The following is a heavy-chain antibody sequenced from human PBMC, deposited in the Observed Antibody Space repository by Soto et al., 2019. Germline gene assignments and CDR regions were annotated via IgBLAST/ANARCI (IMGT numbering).Heavy chain of an antibody. Sequence: GASVKVSCKASGYTFTGYYMHWVRQAPGQGLEWMGWINPNSGGTNYAQKFQGRVTMTRDTSISTAYMELSRLRSDDMAVYYCARGSLVARGGWYAEFDYWGQGTLVTV. CDR1: GYTFTGYY. CDR2: INPNSGGT. V-gene: IGHV1-2*02. J-gene: IGHJ4*02. D-gene: IGHD6-19*01. CDR3: ARGSLVARGGWYAEFDY.